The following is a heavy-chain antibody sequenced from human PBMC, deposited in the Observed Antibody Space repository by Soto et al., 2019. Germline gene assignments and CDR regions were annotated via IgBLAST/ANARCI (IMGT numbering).Heavy chain of an antibody. CDR3: AKGGDIVVVVAADAFDI. D-gene: IGHD2-15*01. CDR1: GFTFSSYG. CDR2: ISYDGSNK. J-gene: IGHJ3*02. Sequence: GGSLRLSCAASGFTFSSYGMHWVRQAPGKGLEWVAVISYDGSNKYYADSVKGRFTISRDNSKNTLYLQMNSLRAEDTAVYYCAKGGDIVVVVAADAFDIWGQGTMVTVSS. V-gene: IGHV3-30*18.